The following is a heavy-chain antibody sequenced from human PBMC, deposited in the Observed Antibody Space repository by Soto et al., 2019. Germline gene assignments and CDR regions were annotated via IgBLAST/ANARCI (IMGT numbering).Heavy chain of an antibody. D-gene: IGHD1-1*01. J-gene: IGHJ4*02. CDR3: ATATAGYTCRFDL. Sequence: GASVKVSCKASGFTFATYTIQWVRQTRGHSLEWIGWIVVGNGNTNFAQDLRQRVTFSRDMSTSTAYMDVSTLRSDDTAMYYCATATAGYTCRFDLWGQGSLVTVSS. V-gene: IGHV1-58*02. CDR1: GFTFATYT. CDR2: IVVGNGNT.